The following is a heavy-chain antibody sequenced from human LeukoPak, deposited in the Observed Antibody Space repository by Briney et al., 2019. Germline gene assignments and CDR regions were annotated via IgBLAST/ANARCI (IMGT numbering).Heavy chain of an antibody. CDR2: IYSRGST. Sequence: SETLSLTCIVSGGSISSSNYYWGWIRQSPGKGLEWIGSIYSRGSTYYNPSLKSRVTISVDTSKNQFSLKLSSVTAADTAVYYCARVGYYYYYMDVWGKGTTVTVSS. J-gene: IGHJ6*03. V-gene: IGHV4-39*07. CDR3: ARVGYYYYYMDV. CDR1: GGSISSSNYY.